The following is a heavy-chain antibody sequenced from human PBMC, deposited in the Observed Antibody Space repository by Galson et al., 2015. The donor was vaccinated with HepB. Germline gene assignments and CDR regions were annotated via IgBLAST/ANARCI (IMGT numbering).Heavy chain of an antibody. CDR3: ARSTYYDFWSVDYFDY. V-gene: IGHV1-2*02. CDR2: INPNSGGT. D-gene: IGHD3-3*01. Sequence: SVKVSCKASGYTFTGYYMHWVRQAPGQGLEWMGWINPNSGGTNYAQKFQGRVTMTRDTSISTAYMELSRLRSDDTAVYYCARSTYYDFWSVDYFDYWGQGTLVTVSS. J-gene: IGHJ4*02. CDR1: GYTFTGYY.